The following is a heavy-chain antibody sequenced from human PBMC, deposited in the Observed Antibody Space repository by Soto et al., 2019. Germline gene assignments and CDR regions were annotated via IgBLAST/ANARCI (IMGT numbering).Heavy chain of an antibody. CDR2: IYSGGYT. CDR1: GFTVSNNY. J-gene: IGHJ4*02. Sequence: EVQLVESGGGLIQPGGSLRLSCAVSGFTVSNNYMSWVRQAPGKGLEGVSVIYSGGYTAYGDSVKGRFTISRDNSKNTPYLQKKSRGAAARAVFSCPTRPGGGGYWGQGTLVTVSS. CDR3: PTRPGGGGY. V-gene: IGHV3-53*01. D-gene: IGHD3-10*01.